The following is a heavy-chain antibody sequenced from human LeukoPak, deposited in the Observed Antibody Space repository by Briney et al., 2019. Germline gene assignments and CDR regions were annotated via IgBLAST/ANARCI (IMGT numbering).Heavy chain of an antibody. V-gene: IGHV4-39*01. CDR2: IYYSGSA. J-gene: IGHJ5*02. CDR3: ARQSTIAAARIDP. CDR1: GGSISDSNYY. Sequence: SETLSLTCTVSGGSISDSNYYWGWIRQPPGRGLEWIANIYYSGSAYYSPSLKSRVTVSIDTSKNQFSLKLNSVTAANTAVYYCARQSTIAAARIDPWGQGTLVTVSS. D-gene: IGHD6-25*01.